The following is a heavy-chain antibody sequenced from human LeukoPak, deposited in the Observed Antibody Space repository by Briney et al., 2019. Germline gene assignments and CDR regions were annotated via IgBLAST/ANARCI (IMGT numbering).Heavy chain of an antibody. J-gene: IGHJ6*04. CDR3: ARHPRRWRLRRYYYYGMDV. CDR2: IDPSDSYT. CDR1: GYSFTSYW. V-gene: IGHV5-10-1*01. D-gene: IGHD6-25*01. Sequence: GESLRISCKGSGYSFTSYWISWVRQMPGKGLEWMGRIDPSDSYTNYSPSFQGHVTISADKSISTAYLQWSSLKASDTAMYYCARHPRRWRLRRYYYYGMDVWGKGTTVTVSS.